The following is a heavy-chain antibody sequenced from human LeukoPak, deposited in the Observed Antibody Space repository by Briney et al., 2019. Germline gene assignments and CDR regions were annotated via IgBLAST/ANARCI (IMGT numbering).Heavy chain of an antibody. CDR1: GFTFSDYY. D-gene: IGHD5-18*01. Sequence: PGGSLRLSCAASGFTFSDYYMSWVRQAPGKGLEWVSYISNSGSTIYYADSVKGRFTISRDNAKNSLYLQMNSLRAEDTAVYYCARAGYNYGYDFFDYWGQGTLVTVSS. J-gene: IGHJ4*02. CDR2: ISNSGSTI. V-gene: IGHV3-11*04. CDR3: ARAGYNYGYDFFDY.